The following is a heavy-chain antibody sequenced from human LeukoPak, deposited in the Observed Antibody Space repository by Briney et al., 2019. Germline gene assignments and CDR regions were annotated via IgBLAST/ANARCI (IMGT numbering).Heavy chain of an antibody. J-gene: IGHJ4*02. Sequence: SETLSLTCAVYGGSFSGYYWSWIRQPPGKGLEWIGYIYHSGSTYYNPSLKSRVTISVDRSKNQFSLKLSSVTAADTAVYYCARLRYSSGWYLDYWGQGTLVTVSS. CDR2: IYHSGST. CDR1: GGSFSGYY. CDR3: ARLRYSSGWYLDY. D-gene: IGHD6-19*01. V-gene: IGHV4-34*01.